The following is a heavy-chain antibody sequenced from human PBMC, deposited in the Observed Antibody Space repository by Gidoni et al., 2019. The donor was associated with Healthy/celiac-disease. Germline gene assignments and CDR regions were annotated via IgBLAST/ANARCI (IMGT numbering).Heavy chain of an antibody. Sequence: QVQLVQSGAEVKKPGASVKVSCQASGYTFTSYYMHWVRQATGQGLEWIGIINPSGGSTSYAKKFQGRVTMTRDTSTSTVYMELSSLRSEDTAVYYCARASTVTKSFDYWGQGTLVTVSS. CDR2: INPSGGST. CDR3: ARASTVTKSFDY. CDR1: GYTFTSYY. J-gene: IGHJ4*01. V-gene: IGHV1-46*01. D-gene: IGHD4-17*01.